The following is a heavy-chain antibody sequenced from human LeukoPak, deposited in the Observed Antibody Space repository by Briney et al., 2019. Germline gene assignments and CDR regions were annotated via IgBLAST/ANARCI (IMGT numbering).Heavy chain of an antibody. V-gene: IGHV3-74*01. J-gene: IGHJ6*03. CDR1: GFTFSSYW. D-gene: IGHD5-24*01. Sequence: GGSLRLSCAASGFTFSSYWMHWVRHAPGKGLVWVSRINSDGSSTSYADSVKGRFTISRDNAKNTLYLQMNSLRAEDTAVYYCARAGWLGGAYYYYYMDVWGKGTTVTVSS. CDR2: INSDGSST. CDR3: ARAGWLGGAYYYYYMDV.